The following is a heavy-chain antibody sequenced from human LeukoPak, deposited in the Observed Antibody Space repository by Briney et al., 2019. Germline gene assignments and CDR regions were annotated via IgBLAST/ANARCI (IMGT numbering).Heavy chain of an antibody. J-gene: IGHJ1*01. Sequence: GGSLRLSCAASGFTFSSYSMNWVRQAPGKGLEWVSYFSTRSSTISYADSVKGRFAISRDNAKNSLYLQMNSLRDEDTAVYYCAKDIEFDPYYFQHWGQGTLVTVSS. V-gene: IGHV3-48*02. CDR3: AKDIEFDPYYFQH. CDR2: FSTRSSTI. CDR1: GFTFSSYS. D-gene: IGHD3-9*01.